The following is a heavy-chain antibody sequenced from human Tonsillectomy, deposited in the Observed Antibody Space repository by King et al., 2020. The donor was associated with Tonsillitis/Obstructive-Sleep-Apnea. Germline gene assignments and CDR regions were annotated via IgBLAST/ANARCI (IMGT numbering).Heavy chain of an antibody. D-gene: IGHD4-23*01. CDR1: GFTFSSYE. CDR3: ARPVVTPRGGDAFDI. CDR2: ISSSGSTI. Sequence: QLVQSGGGLVQPGGSLRLSCAASGFTFSSYEMNWVRQAPGKGLEWVSYISSSGSTIYYADSVKGRFTISRDNAKNSLYLQMNSLRAEDTAVYYCARPVVTPRGGDAFDIWGQGTMVTVSS. V-gene: IGHV3-48*03. J-gene: IGHJ3*02.